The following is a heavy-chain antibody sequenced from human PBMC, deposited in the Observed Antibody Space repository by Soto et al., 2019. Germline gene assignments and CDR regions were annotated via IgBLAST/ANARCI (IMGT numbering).Heavy chain of an antibody. CDR3: ARGMNPQDY. Sequence: SETLSLTCNVSGFSITSGFYWGWVRQPPGKGLEWIGAIYHSGTTYFNPSLKSRVTMSIDTSKNQFSLSLASVAAADTAMYYCARGMNPQDYWGQGTLVTVSS. CDR1: GFSITSGFY. V-gene: IGHV4-38-2*02. J-gene: IGHJ4*02. D-gene: IGHD6-13*01. CDR2: IYHSGTT.